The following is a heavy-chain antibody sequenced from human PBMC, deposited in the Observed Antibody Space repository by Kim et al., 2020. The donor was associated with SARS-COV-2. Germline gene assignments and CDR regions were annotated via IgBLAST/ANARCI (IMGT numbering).Heavy chain of an antibody. J-gene: IGHJ6*02. D-gene: IGHD3-22*01. CDR3: TTEVTYYYDLLHYYYGMDV. V-gene: IGHV3-15*01. CDR2: IKSKTDGGTT. CDR1: GFTFSNAW. Sequence: GGSLRLSCAASGFTFSNAWMSWVRQAPGKGLEWVGRIKSKTDGGTTDYAAPVKGRFTISRDDSKNTLYLQMNSLKTEDTAVYYCTTEVTYYYDLLHYYYGMDVWSQGTTVTVSS.